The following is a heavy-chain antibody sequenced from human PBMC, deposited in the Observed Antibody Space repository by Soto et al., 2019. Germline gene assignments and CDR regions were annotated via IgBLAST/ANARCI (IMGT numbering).Heavy chain of an antibody. CDR1: DGSISSGGFS. CDR2: IFQSGST. CDR3: ARVPDR. D-gene: IGHD2-2*01. Sequence: SETLSLTCAVSDGSISSGGFSWSWIRQPPGKGLEWIGYIFQSGSTYYNPSLKSRVTISVDRSKNQFSLKLSSVTAADTAVYYCARVPDRWGQGTLVTVSS. J-gene: IGHJ5*02. V-gene: IGHV4-30-2*01.